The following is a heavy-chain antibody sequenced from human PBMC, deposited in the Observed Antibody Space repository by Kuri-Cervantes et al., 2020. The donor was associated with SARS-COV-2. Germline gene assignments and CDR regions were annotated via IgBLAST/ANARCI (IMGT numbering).Heavy chain of an antibody. V-gene: IGHV4-38-2*01. J-gene: IGHJ2*01. Sequence: GSLSLTCAVSGYSISSGYYWGWIRQPPGKGLEWIGSIYHSGSTYYNPSLKSRVTISVDTSKNQFSLKLSSVTAADTAVYYCARRTVGHFDLWGRGTLVTVSS. CDR3: ARRTVGHFDL. CDR2: IYHSGST. CDR1: GYSISSGYY. D-gene: IGHD3-16*01.